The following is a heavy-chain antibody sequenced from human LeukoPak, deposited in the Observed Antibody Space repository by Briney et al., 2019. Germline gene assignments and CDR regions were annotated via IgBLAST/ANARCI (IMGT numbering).Heavy chain of an antibody. CDR2: IYYSGST. V-gene: IGHV4-39*01. Sequence: PSETLSLTCTVSGGSISSSSYYWGWIRQPPGKGLEWIGSIYYSGSTYYNPSLKSRVTISVDTSKNQFSLKLSSVTAADTAVYYCARPHGTVWGSYRYVSSGRDAFDIWGQGTMVTVSS. CDR3: ARPHGTVWGSYRYVSSGRDAFDI. J-gene: IGHJ3*02. CDR1: GGSISSSSYY. D-gene: IGHD3-16*02.